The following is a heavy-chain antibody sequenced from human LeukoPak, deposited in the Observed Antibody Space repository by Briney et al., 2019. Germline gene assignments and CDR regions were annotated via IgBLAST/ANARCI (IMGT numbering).Heavy chain of an antibody. D-gene: IGHD6-19*01. V-gene: IGHV3-53*01. J-gene: IGHJ6*02. Sequence: GGSLRLSCAASGFTVSSNYMSWVRQAPGKGLEWVSVIYSGGSTYYADSVKGRFTISRDNSKNTLYPQMNSLRAEDTAVYYCARDRSVAVAGTSYYYYGMDVWGQGTTVTVSS. CDR1: GFTVSSNY. CDR2: IYSGGST. CDR3: ARDRSVAVAGTSYYYYGMDV.